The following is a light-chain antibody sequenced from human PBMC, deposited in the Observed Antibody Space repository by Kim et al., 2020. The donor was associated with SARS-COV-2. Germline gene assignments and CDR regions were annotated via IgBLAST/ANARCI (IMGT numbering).Light chain of an antibody. CDR3: AAWDDSLSGVV. CDR1: SSNIGSNY. CDR2: RNN. J-gene: IGLJ2*01. V-gene: IGLV1-47*01. Sequence: GQRVTISCSGSSSNIGSNYVYWYQQLPGTAPKLLIYRNNQRPSGVPDRFSGSKSGTSASLAISRLRSEDEADYYCAAWDDSLSGVVFGGGTQLTVL.